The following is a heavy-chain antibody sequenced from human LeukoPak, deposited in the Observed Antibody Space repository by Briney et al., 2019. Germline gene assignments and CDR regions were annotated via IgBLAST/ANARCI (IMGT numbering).Heavy chain of an antibody. V-gene: IGHV1-2*02. D-gene: IGHD2-2*01. CDR2: INPNSGGT. Sequence: VSVKVSCKASGYTFTGYYMHWVRQAPGQGLEWMGWINPNSGGTNYAQKFQGRVTMTRDTSISTAYMELSRLRSDDTAVYYCARVPAAMVYYYYGMDVWGQGTTVTVSS. J-gene: IGHJ6*02. CDR1: GYTFTGYY. CDR3: ARVPAAMVYYYYGMDV.